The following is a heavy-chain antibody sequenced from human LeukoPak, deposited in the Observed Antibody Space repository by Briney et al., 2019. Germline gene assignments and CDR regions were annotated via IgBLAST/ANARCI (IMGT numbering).Heavy chain of an antibody. CDR1: GGSISSGGYY. D-gene: IGHD3-22*01. CDR2: IYYSGST. J-gene: IGHJ1*01. CDR3: AHSSGYYEYFQH. Sequence: SETLSLTCTVSGGSISSGGYYWSWIRQHPGKGLEWIGYIYYSGSTYYNPSLKSRVTISVDTSKNQFSLKLSSVTAADTAVYYCAHSSGYYEYFQHWGQGTLVTVSS. V-gene: IGHV4-31*03.